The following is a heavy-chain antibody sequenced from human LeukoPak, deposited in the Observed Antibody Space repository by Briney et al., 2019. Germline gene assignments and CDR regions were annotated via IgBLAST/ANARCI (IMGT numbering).Heavy chain of an antibody. D-gene: IGHD2-15*01. CDR1: GWSLSGYY. CDR3: ARGPNLSGAYCSGGSCYAAFEY. Sequence: SDALSLTCAAYGWSLSGYYWSWVRQPPGKGLEWIGEINHSGSTNYNPPLTSRATISVDTSKNQFSLELSSVTAADTAVYYCARGPNLSGAYCSGGSCYAAFEYWGEGKLVTVSS. CDR2: INHSGST. V-gene: IGHV4-34*01. J-gene: IGHJ4*02.